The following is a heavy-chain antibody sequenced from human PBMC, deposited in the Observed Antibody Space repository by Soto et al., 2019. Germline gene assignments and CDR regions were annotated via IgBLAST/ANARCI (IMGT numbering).Heavy chain of an antibody. Sequence: QVQLQESGPGLVKPSQTLSLTCSVSGGSISNADYYWSWIRQPPGKGLEWIGHIYHSGRVYYNPSLRRRLTMSIDTSKNQFSLRLRSVTAADTAVFYCATSAVTTDYFDYWGQGALVTVSS. CDR2: IYHSGRV. CDR3: ATSAVTTDYFDY. V-gene: IGHV4-30-4*01. J-gene: IGHJ4*02. CDR1: GGSISNADYY. D-gene: IGHD4-17*01.